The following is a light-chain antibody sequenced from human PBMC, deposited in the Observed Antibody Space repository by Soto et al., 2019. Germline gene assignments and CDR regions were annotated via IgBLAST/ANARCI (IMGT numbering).Light chain of an antibody. J-gene: IGLJ3*02. V-gene: IGLV2-14*01. CDR3: SIYTSSSTRV. Sequence: QSALTQPASVSGSPGQSITISCTGTSSDVGGYNYVSWYQQHPGKAPKLMIYEVSNRPSGVSNRFSGSKSGNTASLTISGLQAEDEADYYCSIYTSSSTRVFGGGTKLTVL. CDR2: EVS. CDR1: SSDVGGYNY.